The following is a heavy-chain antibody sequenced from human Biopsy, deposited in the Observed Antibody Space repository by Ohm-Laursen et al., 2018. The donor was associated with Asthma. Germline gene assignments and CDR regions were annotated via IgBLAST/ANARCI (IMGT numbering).Heavy chain of an antibody. V-gene: IGHV3-33*01. D-gene: IGHD6-19*01. CDR3: ARDREYSSGWYQPRLHY. J-gene: IGHJ4*02. CDR2: IWYDGSNK. Sequence: SLRLSCSSSGFTFSSYGMHWVRQAPGKGPEWVAVIWYDGSNKYYADSVKGRFTISRDNSKNTLYLQMNSLRAEDTAVYYCARDREYSSGWYQPRLHYWAQGTLVTVSS. CDR1: GFTFSSYG.